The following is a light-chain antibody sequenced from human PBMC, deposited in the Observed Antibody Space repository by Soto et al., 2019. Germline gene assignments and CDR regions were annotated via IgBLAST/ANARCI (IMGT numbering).Light chain of an antibody. V-gene: IGKV3-20*01. CDR2: GAS. CDR3: QQYGSSPIT. Sequence: IGLTQSPGTLSFAPGERATLSCRASQSVSISSLAWYQQKPGQAPRLRIYGASSRATAIPDRVSGSGSGTDVTLTISSLEPEDFDVAYWQQYGSSPITFGQGTRLEIK. J-gene: IGKJ5*01. CDR1: QSVSISS.